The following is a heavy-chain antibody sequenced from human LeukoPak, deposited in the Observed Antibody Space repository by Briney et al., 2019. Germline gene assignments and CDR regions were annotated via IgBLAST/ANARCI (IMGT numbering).Heavy chain of an antibody. CDR1: GGSISSHY. CDR3: ARVVPATTNWFDP. D-gene: IGHD2-2*01. J-gene: IGHJ5*02. V-gene: IGHV4-59*11. Sequence: SETLSLTCTVSGGSISSHYRSCIRQSPGKGLGCIGYIYYSGSTDYNPSLKSRVTISIDRSKTQFSLKLSSVTAADTAVYYCARVVPATTNWFDPWGQGTLVTVSS. CDR2: IYYSGST.